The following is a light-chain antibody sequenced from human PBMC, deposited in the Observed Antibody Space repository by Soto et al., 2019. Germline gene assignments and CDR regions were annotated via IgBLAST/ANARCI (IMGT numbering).Light chain of an antibody. CDR2: KAS. J-gene: IGKJ1*01. V-gene: IGKV1-5*03. CDR3: QQYMIYS. CDR1: QTISSW. Sequence: DIQMTQSPSTLSGSVGDRVTITCRASQTISSWLARYQQKPGKAPKLLIYKASTLKSGVPSRFSGSGSGTEFTLTISSLQPDDFATYSCQQYMIYSFGQGTKVDI.